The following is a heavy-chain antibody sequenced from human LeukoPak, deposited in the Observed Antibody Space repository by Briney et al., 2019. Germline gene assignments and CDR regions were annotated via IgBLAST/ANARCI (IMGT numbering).Heavy chain of an antibody. Sequence: GGSLRLSCAASGFTFSSYAMSWVRQAPGKGLDWASAISGSGGSTYYADSVKGRFTISRDNSKNTLYLQMNSLRAEDRAVYYCAKEAAVADWFDPWGQGTLVTVSS. CDR2: ISGSGGST. V-gene: IGHV3-23*01. CDR3: AKEAAVADWFDP. J-gene: IGHJ5*02. CDR1: GFTFSSYA. D-gene: IGHD6-19*01.